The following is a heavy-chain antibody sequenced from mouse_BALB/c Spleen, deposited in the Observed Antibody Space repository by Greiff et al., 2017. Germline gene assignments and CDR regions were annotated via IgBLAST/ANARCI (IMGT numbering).Heavy chain of an antibody. V-gene: IGHV14-3*02. J-gene: IGHJ4*01. CDR2: IDPANGNT. CDR3: ARFIYYDYYAMDY. D-gene: IGHD2-1*01. Sequence: VHVKQSGAELVKPGASVKLSCTASGFNIKDTYMHWVKQRPEQGLEWIGRIDPANGNTKYDPKFQGKATITADTSSNTAYLPLSSLTSEDTAVYYCARFIYYDYYAMDYWGQETSVTVSS. CDR1: GFNIKDTY.